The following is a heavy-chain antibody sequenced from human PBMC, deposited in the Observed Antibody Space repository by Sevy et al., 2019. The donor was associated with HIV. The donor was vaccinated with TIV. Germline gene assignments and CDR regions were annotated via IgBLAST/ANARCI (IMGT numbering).Heavy chain of an antibody. CDR1: GFSLSNYA. Sequence: GESLKISCAASGFSLSNYAMSWVRQAPGKGLEWISTKTGSAGVTYYADSVKGRFTISRDNSKNTLFLQMNSLRAEDTALYYCAKGRIPSIGTLGPFDSWGQRTLVTVSS. CDR2: KTGSAGVT. V-gene: IGHV3-23*01. CDR3: AKGRIPSIGTLGPFDS. D-gene: IGHD6-6*01. J-gene: IGHJ4*02.